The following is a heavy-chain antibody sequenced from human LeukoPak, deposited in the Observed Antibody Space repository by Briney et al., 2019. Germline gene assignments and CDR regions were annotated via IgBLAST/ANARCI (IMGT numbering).Heavy chain of an antibody. Sequence: SGTLSLTCAVSGGSITSSNWWSWVRQPPGKGLEWIGEIYLSGSINYNPSLKSRVTISVDKSKNEFSLKLSSVTAADTAVYYCAREVGTASYWYFDLWGRGTLVTVPS. CDR3: AREVGTASYWYFDL. D-gene: IGHD1-26*01. V-gene: IGHV4-4*02. CDR2: IYLSGSI. CDR1: GGSITSSNW. J-gene: IGHJ2*01.